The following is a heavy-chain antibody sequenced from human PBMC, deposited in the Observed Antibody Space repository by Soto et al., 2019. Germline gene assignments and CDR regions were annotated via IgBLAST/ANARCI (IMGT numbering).Heavy chain of an antibody. J-gene: IGHJ6*02. CDR2: IIPIPGSA. CDR1: GGTFGSYA. Sequence: QVQLVQSGAEVKKPGSSVKVSCKASGGTFGSYAISWVRQAPGQGLEWMGGIIPIPGSAKYAQKFQGRVTISADESTSTDSMEMSSLRSEDTAVYYCARSQGSSTSLEIYYYSYAGMDWWGHGTTVTASS. V-gene: IGHV1-69*01. CDR3: ARSQGSSTSLEIYYYSYAGMDW. D-gene: IGHD2-2*01.